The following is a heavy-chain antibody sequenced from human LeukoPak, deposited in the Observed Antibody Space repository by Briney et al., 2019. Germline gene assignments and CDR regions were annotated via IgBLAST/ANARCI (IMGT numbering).Heavy chain of an antibody. Sequence: GGSLRLSCTASGFTLSNYDINWVRQAPGKGLEWISYISSGGSAKYYAASVKGLFTISRDNSENSLYLQMNSLRVEDTAIYYCARDGSFGFFDYWGQGNLVTVSS. CDR1: GFTLSNYD. J-gene: IGHJ4*02. CDR2: ISSGGSAK. D-gene: IGHD3-3*01. CDR3: ARDGSFGFFDY. V-gene: IGHV3-48*03.